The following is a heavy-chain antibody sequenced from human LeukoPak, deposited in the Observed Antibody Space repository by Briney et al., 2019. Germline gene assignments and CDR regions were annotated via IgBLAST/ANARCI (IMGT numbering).Heavy chain of an antibody. J-gene: IGHJ4*02. CDR2: IYYSGST. D-gene: IGHD2/OR15-2a*01. Sequence: SETLSLTCTVSGGSITSSNYFWGWIRQSPGKGLEWIGSIYYSGSTYYNPSLKSRVTISVETSKIQFSLKLSSVTAAAAALYYCGRERCNRHRFRGKFDNWGQGTLVTVSS. V-gene: IGHV4-39*07. CDR1: GGSITSSNYF. CDR3: GRERCNRHRFRGKFDN.